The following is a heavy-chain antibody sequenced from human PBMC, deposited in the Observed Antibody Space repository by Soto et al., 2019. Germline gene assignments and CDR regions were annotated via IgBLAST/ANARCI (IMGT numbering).Heavy chain of an antibody. V-gene: IGHV3-30-3*01. CDR1: GFTFSSYA. CDR3: ARDVSEWELLYAFDI. CDR2: ISYDGSNK. J-gene: IGHJ3*02. D-gene: IGHD1-26*01. Sequence: GESLKISCAASGFTFSSYAMHWVRQAPGKGLEWVAVISYDGSNKYYADSVKGRFTISRDNSKNTLYLQMNSLRAEDTAVYYCARDVSEWELLYAFDIWGQGTMVTVSS.